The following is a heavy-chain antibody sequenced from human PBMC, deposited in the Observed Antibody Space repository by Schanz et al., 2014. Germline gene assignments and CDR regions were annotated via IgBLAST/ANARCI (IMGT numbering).Heavy chain of an antibody. CDR3: ARDPYGKNSGDFDY. Sequence: QVQLVQSGAEVKEPGASVKLSCKSSGYTFTDYYMQWVRQAPGQGLEWVGWIDPNGGATNHAQMLQGRVPMTRDTSISTAYMELSGLTSDDTAVYFCARDPYGKNSGDFDYWGQGTLVTVSS. V-gene: IGHV1-2*02. CDR2: IDPNGGAT. D-gene: IGHD4-17*01. J-gene: IGHJ4*02. CDR1: GYTFTDYY.